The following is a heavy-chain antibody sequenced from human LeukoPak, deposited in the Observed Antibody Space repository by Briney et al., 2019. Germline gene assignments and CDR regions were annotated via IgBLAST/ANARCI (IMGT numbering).Heavy chain of an antibody. V-gene: IGHV1-46*01. J-gene: IGHJ6*03. Sequence: ASVKVSCKASGYTFTSYYMHWVRQAPGQGLEWMGIINPSGGSTSYAQKFQGRVTMTRDTSTSTVYMELSSQRSEDTAVYYCARARGYYYDSSGYYYPNDTRYYYYYYMDVWGKGTTVTVSS. CDR2: INPSGGST. CDR1: GYTFTSYY. D-gene: IGHD3-22*01. CDR3: ARARGYYYDSSGYYYPNDTRYYYYYYMDV.